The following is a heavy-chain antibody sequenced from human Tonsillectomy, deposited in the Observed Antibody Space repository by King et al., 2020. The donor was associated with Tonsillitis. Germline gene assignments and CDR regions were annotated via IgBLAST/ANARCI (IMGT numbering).Heavy chain of an antibody. J-gene: IGHJ3*02. CDR2: ISSSSSFT. CDR1: GFTFRDYY. V-gene: IGHV3-11*05. Sequence: VQLVESGGGLVKPGGSLRLSCAASGFTFRDYYMSCIRQAPGKGLEWVSYISSSSSFTNYADSVKGRFTISRDNAKNSLFLQMNSLRAEDTAVYYCARAGQWLVQAFDIWGQGTMVTVSS. D-gene: IGHD6-19*01. CDR3: ARAGQWLVQAFDI.